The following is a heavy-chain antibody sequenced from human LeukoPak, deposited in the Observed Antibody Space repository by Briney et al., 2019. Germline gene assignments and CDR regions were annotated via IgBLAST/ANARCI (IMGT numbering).Heavy chain of an antibody. D-gene: IGHD5-12*01. J-gene: IGHJ4*02. CDR1: GGSISSYY. CDR3: ARHEGMATITPFDY. CDR2: IYYSGST. V-gene: IGHV4-39*01. Sequence: NASETLSLTCTVSGGSISSYYWGWIRQPPGKGLEWIGSIYYSGSTYYYPSLKSRVIISVDTSKNQFSLKLNSVTAADTAVYYCARHEGMATITPFDYWGQGTLVTVSS.